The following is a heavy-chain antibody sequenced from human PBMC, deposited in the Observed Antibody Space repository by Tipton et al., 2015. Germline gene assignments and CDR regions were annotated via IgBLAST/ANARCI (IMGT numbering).Heavy chain of an antibody. CDR3: ASLPAVLGLAVNGWFES. D-gene: IGHD6-19*01. CDR2: INFIGNS. Sequence: LRLSCTVSGDSFNSAYYVNWIRQLPGKGLEWIGYINFIGNSYHNPSFQSRLSMSADASEKRFSLNLRSVTDADTAVYYCASLPAVLGLAVNGWFESWGQGILVTVSS. CDR1: GDSFNSAYY. J-gene: IGHJ5*01. V-gene: IGHV4-31*03.